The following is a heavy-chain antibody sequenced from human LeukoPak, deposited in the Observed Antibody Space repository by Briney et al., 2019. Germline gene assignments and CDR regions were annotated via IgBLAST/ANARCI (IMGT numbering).Heavy chain of an antibody. V-gene: IGHV3-7*03. CDR2: IKQDGSEK. J-gene: IGHJ6*04. Sequence: GGPLRLSCAASGFPFSRYWMRWVRQAPGKGVEGVANIKQDGSEKYYVHSVKGRFTLSRDNAKNSLYLQMNSLRAEDTAVYYCARVGGDIVVVPAAKGTGAALVYYYYGMDVWGKGTTVTVSS. CDR3: ARVGGDIVVVPAAKGTGAALVYYYYGMDV. D-gene: IGHD2-2*01. CDR1: GFPFSRYW.